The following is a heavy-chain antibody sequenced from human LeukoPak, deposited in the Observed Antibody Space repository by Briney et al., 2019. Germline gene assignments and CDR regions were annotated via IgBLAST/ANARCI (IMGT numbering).Heavy chain of an antibody. CDR2: ITNSGSTI. Sequence: GGCLSLSSAVYGFTFSDYYMGSIRQDPGEWLGWVSYITNSGSTINYADSVKGRFTISRDNAKTSLYLQMNSLRAEDTAVYYCARESEIRFLEWLFVFDYWGQGTMVTVPS. CDR3: ARESEIRFLEWLFVFDY. V-gene: IGHV3-11*04. J-gene: IGHJ4*02. D-gene: IGHD3-3*01. CDR1: GFTFSDYY.